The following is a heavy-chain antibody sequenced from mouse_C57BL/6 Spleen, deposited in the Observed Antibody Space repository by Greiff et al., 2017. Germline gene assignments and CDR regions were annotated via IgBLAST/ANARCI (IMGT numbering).Heavy chain of an antibody. V-gene: IGHV1-82*01. CDR1: GYAFSSSW. J-gene: IGHJ4*01. Sequence: VQLQQSGPELVKPGASVKISCKASGYAFSSSWMNWVQQRPGKGLEWIGRIYPGDGDTNYNGKFKGKDTLTADKSSSTAYMQLSSLTSEDSAVYFCARGSNYVGAMDYWGQGTSVTVSS. CDR2: IYPGDGDT. D-gene: IGHD2-5*01. CDR3: ARGSNYVGAMDY.